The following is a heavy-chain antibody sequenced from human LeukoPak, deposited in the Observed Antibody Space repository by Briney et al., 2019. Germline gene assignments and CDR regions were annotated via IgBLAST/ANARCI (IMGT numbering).Heavy chain of an antibody. D-gene: IGHD6-19*01. CDR3: AREGRVGSGWTYYYYYGMDV. CDR1: GYTFTSYG. CDR2: IGAYNGNT. Sequence: ASVKVSCKASGYTFTSYGISWVRQAPGQGLEWMGWIGAYNGNTNYAQKLQGRVTMTTDTSTSTAYMELRSLRSDDTAVYYCAREGRVGSGWTYYYYYGMDVWGKGTTVTVSS. J-gene: IGHJ6*04. V-gene: IGHV1-18*04.